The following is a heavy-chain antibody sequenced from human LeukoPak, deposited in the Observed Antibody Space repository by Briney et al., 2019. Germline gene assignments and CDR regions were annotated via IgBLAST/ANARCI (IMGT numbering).Heavy chain of an antibody. V-gene: IGHV3-7*01. Sequence: GGSLRLSCAASGFTFISYWVSWVRQAPGKGLEWVANIKQDGSEKYYVDSVKGRFTISRDNAKDSLYLQMNSLRAEDTAVHFCARVRRAKRQNRYYFYYYMDVSGNGTTFTVSS. CDR2: IKQDGSEK. D-gene: IGHD1-14*01. CDR3: ARVRRAKRQNRYYFYYYMDV. CDR1: GFTFISYW. J-gene: IGHJ6*03.